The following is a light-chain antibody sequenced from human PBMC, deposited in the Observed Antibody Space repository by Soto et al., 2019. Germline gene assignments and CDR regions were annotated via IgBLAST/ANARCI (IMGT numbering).Light chain of an antibody. CDR1: TSDVGSYDL. J-gene: IGLJ3*02. V-gene: IGLV2-23*02. CDR3: CSYAGSSTVRV. CDR2: EVS. Sequence: QSVLTQPASVSGSPGQSITISCTGTTSDVGSYDLVSWYQQYPGKAPKLMIYEVSKRPSGVSNRFSGSKSGNTASLTISGLQAEDEADYYCCSYAGSSTVRVFGGGTKVTVL.